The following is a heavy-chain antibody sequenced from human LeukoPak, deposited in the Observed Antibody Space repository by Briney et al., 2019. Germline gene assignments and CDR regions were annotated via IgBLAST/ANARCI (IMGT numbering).Heavy chain of an antibody. Sequence: PSETLSLTCTVSGGSISSYYWHWIRQPAGQGLEWIGRIYTSGSTNYNPSLKSRVTMSVDTSKNQFSLKLSSVTAAVTAVYYCARDSVVVPAPIVDAFDIRGQGTVVSVSS. D-gene: IGHD2-2*01. CDR3: ARDSVVVPAPIVDAFDI. J-gene: IGHJ3*02. CDR2: IYTSGST. CDR1: GGSISSYY. V-gene: IGHV4-4*07.